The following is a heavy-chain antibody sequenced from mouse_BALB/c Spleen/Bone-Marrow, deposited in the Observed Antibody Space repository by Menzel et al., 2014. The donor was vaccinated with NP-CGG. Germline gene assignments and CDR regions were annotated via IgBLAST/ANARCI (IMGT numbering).Heavy chain of an antibody. CDR3: ARYDGPAWFAY. J-gene: IGHJ3*01. CDR1: GYTFTSYW. Sequence: QVQLQQSGAELVKPGASVKLSCKASGYTFTSYWIHWVKLRPGQGLEWIGEINPSNGRTNYNEKFKNKATLTADKSSSTAYIQLSSLTSEDSAVYYCARYDGPAWFAYWGQGTLVTVSA. D-gene: IGHD2-3*01. CDR2: INPSNGRT. V-gene: IGHV1S81*02.